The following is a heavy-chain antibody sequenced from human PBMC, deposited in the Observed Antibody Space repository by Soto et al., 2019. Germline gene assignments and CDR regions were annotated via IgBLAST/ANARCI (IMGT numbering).Heavy chain of an antibody. J-gene: IGHJ4*02. CDR3: AKWKYYDFCSGPYGFDY. CDR2: ISGSGGST. V-gene: IGHV3-23*01. CDR1: GFTFSSYA. Sequence: PGGSLRLSCAASGFTFSSYAMSWVRQAPGKGLEWVSDISGSGGSTYYADSVKGRFTISRDNSKNTLYLQLNSMRAEDTAVYYFAKWKYYDFCSGPYGFDYWGQGTLVTVSS. D-gene: IGHD3-3*01.